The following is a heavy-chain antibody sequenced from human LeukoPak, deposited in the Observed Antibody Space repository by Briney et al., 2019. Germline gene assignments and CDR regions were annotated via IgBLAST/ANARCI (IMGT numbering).Heavy chain of an antibody. CDR2: ISSSSSYI. CDR3: ARGGYYYDSSGYYY. Sequence: GGSLRLSCAASGFTFSSYSMNWVRQAPEKGLEWVSSISSSSSYIYYADSVKGRFTISRDNAKNSLYLQMNSLRAEDTAVYYCARGGYYYDSSGYYYWGQGTLVTVSS. V-gene: IGHV3-21*01. CDR1: GFTFSSYS. D-gene: IGHD3-22*01. J-gene: IGHJ4*02.